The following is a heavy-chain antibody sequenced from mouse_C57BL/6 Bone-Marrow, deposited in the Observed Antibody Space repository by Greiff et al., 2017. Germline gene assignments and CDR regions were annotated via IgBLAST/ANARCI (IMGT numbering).Heavy chain of an antibody. J-gene: IGHJ2*01. V-gene: IGHV1-61*01. CDR2: IYPSDSET. CDR1: GYTFTSYW. D-gene: IGHD1-1*01. CDR3: ARREVYYSLDY. Sequence: QVQLQQPGAELVRPGSSVKLSCKASGYTFTSYWMDWVKQRPGQGLEWIGNIYPSDSETHYNQKFKDKATLTVDKSSSTAYMQRSSLTSEDSAVYYCARREVYYSLDYWGQGTTRTVSS.